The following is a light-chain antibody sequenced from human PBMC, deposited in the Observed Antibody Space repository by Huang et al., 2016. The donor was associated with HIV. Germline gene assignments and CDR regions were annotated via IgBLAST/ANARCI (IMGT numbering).Light chain of an antibody. CDR3: QQYYTTPPT. CDR1: QSVLYSSNNKNY. V-gene: IGKV4-1*01. J-gene: IGKJ1*01. CDR2: WAS. Sequence: DIVMTQSPDSLAVSLGERATINCKSSQSVLYSSNNKNYLVWYQQKPGRPPKLLIYWASTRESGVPDRFSGSGSGTDFTLTINSLQAEDVAVYYCQQYYTTPPTFGQGTKVEIK.